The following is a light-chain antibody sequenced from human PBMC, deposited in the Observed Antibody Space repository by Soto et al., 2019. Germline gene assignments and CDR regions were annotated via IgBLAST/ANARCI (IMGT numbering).Light chain of an antibody. Sequence: QSVLTQPASVSGSPGQSITISCAGTMRDIGAYNLVSWYQQHPGKAPRLIFYEVRNRPSGVSNRFSGSKSGSTASLIISGLQAEDEADYYCVSYTSSTTYVFGTGTQLTVL. V-gene: IGLV2-14*01. J-gene: IGLJ1*01. CDR2: EVR. CDR1: MRDIGAYNL. CDR3: VSYTSSTTYV.